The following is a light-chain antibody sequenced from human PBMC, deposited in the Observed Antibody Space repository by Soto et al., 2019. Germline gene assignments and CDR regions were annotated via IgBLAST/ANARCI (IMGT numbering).Light chain of an antibody. V-gene: IGLV2-23*01. Sequence: HSVLTQPASVSGSPGQSITISCTGTSSDVGSYNLVSWYQQHPGKAPKLMIYEGTKRPSGVSKRFSGSKSGNTASLTISGLQAEDEADDYCCSYAGSRAHVVFGGGTQRTFL. CDR1: SSDVGSYNL. CDR2: EGT. CDR3: CSYAGSRAHVV. J-gene: IGLJ2*01.